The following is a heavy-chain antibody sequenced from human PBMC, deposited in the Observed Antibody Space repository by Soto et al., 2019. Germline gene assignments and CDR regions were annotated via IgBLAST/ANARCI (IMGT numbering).Heavy chain of an antibody. Sequence: QVHLVQSGAEVEKPGSSRNVSCRPHLYSFTTYAINWVRQAPGQAHEWVGRINTYHGKTNFAQRLQDRVTLTRDTATNTAYMELRRLTSDDTGVYFCARDASNWGSSDLWGKGTLVTVSS. V-gene: IGHV1-18*01. CDR2: INTYHGKT. J-gene: IGHJ5*02. D-gene: IGHD7-27*01. CDR3: ARDASNWGSSDL. CDR1: LYSFTTYA.